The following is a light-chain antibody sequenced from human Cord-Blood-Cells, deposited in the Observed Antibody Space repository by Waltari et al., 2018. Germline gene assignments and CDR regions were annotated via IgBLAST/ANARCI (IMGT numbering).Light chain of an antibody. Sequence: QSALTQPASVSGFPGQSITITCTGTSSDVGGYNYFSWYQQHPGKAPKLMIYDVSNRPSGVSNRFSGSKSGNTASLTISGLQAEDEADYYCSSYTSSSTVFGGGTKLTVL. J-gene: IGLJ3*02. CDR3: SSYTSSSTV. V-gene: IGLV2-14*03. CDR1: SSDVGGYNY. CDR2: DVS.